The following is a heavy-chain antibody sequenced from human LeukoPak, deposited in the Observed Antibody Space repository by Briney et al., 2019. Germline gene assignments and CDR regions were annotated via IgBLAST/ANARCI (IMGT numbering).Heavy chain of an antibody. CDR3: AKAGRPQAVAGWIDY. J-gene: IGHJ4*02. CDR1: GFTFSNNA. Sequence: GGSLRVSCTASGFTFSNNAMSWVRQAPGKGLEWVSAISGSGGSTYYADSVKGRFTISRDNSKNTLYLQMNSLRVEDTAIYYCAKAGRPQAVAGWIDYWGQGTLVTVSS. D-gene: IGHD6-19*01. CDR2: ISGSGGST. V-gene: IGHV3-23*01.